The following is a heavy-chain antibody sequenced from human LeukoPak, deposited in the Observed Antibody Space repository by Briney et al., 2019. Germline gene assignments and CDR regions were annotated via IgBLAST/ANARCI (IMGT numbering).Heavy chain of an antibody. CDR3: ARVRPHPTIDV. CDR1: GFTVSNNY. J-gene: IGHJ6*03. D-gene: IGHD6-6*01. V-gene: IGHV3-53*01. Sequence: PGGSLRLSCAASGFTVSNNYMSWVRQAPGKGLEWVSGIYTGVSTYDADSVKGRFAISRDNSKNTLYLQMNSLRAEDTGVYYCARVRPHPTIDVWGKGTTVTVSS. CDR2: IYTGVST.